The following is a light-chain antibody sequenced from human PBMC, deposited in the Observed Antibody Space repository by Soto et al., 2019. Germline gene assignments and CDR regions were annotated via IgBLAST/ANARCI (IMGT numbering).Light chain of an antibody. J-gene: IGKJ1*01. Sequence: EIVMTQSPATLSVSPGEIATLSCRASQNISSNLDWYQQKPGQAPRVLIDGASTRATGIPARFSGSGSGKEFTLTISSLQSEDFAVYYCQQYNNLLLTFGQGTKVEIK. CDR2: GAS. V-gene: IGKV3-15*01. CDR3: QQYNNLLLT. CDR1: QNISSN.